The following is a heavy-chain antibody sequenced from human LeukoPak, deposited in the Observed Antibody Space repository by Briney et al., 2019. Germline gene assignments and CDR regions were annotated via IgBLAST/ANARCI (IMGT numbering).Heavy chain of an antibody. CDR1: GGSIINYY. Sequence: SETLSLTCNVSGGSIINYYWTSVRQPPGKGLEWIGYIYDSGSTNYNPSLKSRVTISVDTSKNQFSLSLTSVTAADTAVYYCARGIRYGNDYWGQGTPVTVSS. CDR3: ARGIRYGNDY. CDR2: IYDSGST. D-gene: IGHD6-13*01. V-gene: IGHV4-59*01. J-gene: IGHJ4*02.